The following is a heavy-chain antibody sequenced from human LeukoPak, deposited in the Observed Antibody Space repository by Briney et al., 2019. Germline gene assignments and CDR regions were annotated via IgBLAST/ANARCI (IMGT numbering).Heavy chain of an antibody. V-gene: IGHV3-21*01. Sequence: GGSLRLSCAASGFTFSSYSMNWVRQGPGKGLEWVSSISSSSSYIYYADSVKGRFTISRDNAKNSLYLQMNSLRAEDTAVYYCARDRSEDIVVVPAAMLGGDYWGQGTLVTVSS. CDR1: GFTFSSYS. D-gene: IGHD2-2*01. CDR3: ARDRSEDIVVVPAAMLGGDY. CDR2: ISSSSSYI. J-gene: IGHJ4*02.